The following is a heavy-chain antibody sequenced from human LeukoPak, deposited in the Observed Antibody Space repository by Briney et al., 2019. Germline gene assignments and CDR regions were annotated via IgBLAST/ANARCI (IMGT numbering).Heavy chain of an antibody. CDR3: ARPTPSPILTGYRGYFDY. CDR2: IYTSGST. CDR1: GGSISSGSYY. D-gene: IGHD3-9*01. V-gene: IGHV4-61*02. J-gene: IGHJ4*02. Sequence: SETLSLTCTVSGGSISSGSYYWSWIRQPAGKGLEWIGRIYTSGSTNYNPSLKSRVTISVDTSKNQFSLKLSSVTAADTAVYYCARPTPSPILTGYRGYFDYWGQGTLVTVSS.